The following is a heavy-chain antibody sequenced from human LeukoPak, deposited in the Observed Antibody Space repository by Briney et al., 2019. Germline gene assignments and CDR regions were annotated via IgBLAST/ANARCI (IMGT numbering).Heavy chain of an antibody. D-gene: IGHD6-13*01. CDR1: GGSPSSYY. V-gene: IGHV4-59*01. Sequence: SETLSLNCTVSGGSPSSYYWSWIRQPPGKGLEWIGHIYYSGSTNYNPSLKSRVTISVDTSKNQFSLKLSSVSAADTAVYYCARGRYSSSWYGWFDPWGQGTLVTVSS. J-gene: IGHJ5*02. CDR2: IYYSGST. CDR3: ARGRYSSSWYGWFDP.